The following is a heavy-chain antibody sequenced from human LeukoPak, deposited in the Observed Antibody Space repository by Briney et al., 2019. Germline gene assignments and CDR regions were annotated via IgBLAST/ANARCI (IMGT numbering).Heavy chain of an antibody. J-gene: IGHJ4*02. V-gene: IGHV3-23*01. CDR2: TSGSGAAT. Sequence: GGSLRLSCAASGFAFNSFAMAWVRQPPGRGLEWVSATSGSGAATYYADSVKGRFTISRDNSKNTLYLQMTSLGAEDTAVYYCAKDRLYYGSGSQTNFDHWGQGTLVIVSS. CDR1: GFAFNSFA. CDR3: AKDRLYYGSGSQTNFDH. D-gene: IGHD3-10*01.